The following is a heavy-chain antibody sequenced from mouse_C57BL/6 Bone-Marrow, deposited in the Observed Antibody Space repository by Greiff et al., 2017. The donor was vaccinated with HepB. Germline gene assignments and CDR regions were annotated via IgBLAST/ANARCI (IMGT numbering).Heavy chain of an antibody. CDR3: ARTAQATWFAY. J-gene: IGHJ3*01. D-gene: IGHD3-2*02. Sequence: EVKLVESGGGLVKPGGSLKLSCAASGFTFSDYGMHWVRQAPEKGLEWVAYISSGSSTIYYADTVKGRFTISRDNAKNTLFLQMTSLRSEDTAMYYCARTAQATWFAYWGQGTLVTVSA. CDR2: ISSGSSTI. CDR1: GFTFSDYG. V-gene: IGHV5-17*01.